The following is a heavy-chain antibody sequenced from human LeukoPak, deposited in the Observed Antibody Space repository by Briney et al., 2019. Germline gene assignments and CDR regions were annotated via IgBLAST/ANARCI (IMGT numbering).Heavy chain of an antibody. Sequence: EASETLSLTCAVSAASISNYYWSWIRQAPGKGLEWIGNISTSGSTNYNPSLKSRVSIPLDTTKNPFSLNLNFLTAADKAVYYCASPRSGYRYTFDYWGQGALVTVSS. J-gene: IGHJ4*02. CDR1: AASISNYY. CDR2: ISTSGST. D-gene: IGHD3-22*01. V-gene: IGHV4-4*09. CDR3: ASPRSGYRYTFDY.